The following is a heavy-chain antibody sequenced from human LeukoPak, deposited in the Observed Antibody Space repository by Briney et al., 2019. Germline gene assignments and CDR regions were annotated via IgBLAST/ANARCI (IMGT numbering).Heavy chain of an antibody. J-gene: IGHJ4*02. CDR2: ISNSGTYT. D-gene: IGHD6-19*01. CDR1: GFTFSDEY. V-gene: IGHV3-11*03. CDR3: ARSRGAGPGAYFDY. Sequence: GGALRLSCAASGFTFSDEYMSWIRQAPGKGLEWVSYISNSGTYTNYADSVRGRFTISRDNAKHSLCLQMNSLRAEDTAVYYCARSRGAGPGAYFDYWGQGTLVTVSS.